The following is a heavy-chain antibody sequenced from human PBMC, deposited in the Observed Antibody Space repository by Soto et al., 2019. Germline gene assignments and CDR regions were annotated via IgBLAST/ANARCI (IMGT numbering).Heavy chain of an antibody. CDR1: GFTFSSYA. D-gene: IGHD3-9*01. CDR3: ARDNYDILTGLDY. J-gene: IGHJ4*02. CDR2: ISYDGSNK. V-gene: IGHV3-30-3*01. Sequence: QVQLVESGGGVVQPGRSLRLSCAASGFTFSSYAMHWVRQAPGKGLEWVAVISYDGSNKYYADSVKGRFTISRENSKNTLYLQMNSLRAEDTAVYYCARDNYDILTGLDYWGQGTLVTVSS.